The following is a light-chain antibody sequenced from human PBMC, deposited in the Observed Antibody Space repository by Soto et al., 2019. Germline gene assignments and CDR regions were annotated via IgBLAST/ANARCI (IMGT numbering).Light chain of an antibody. J-gene: IGKJ2*01. CDR3: QRYGSSPPVYT. Sequence: EIVLTQSPGTLSLSPGERAILSCRASQSVYTNYLAWYQQKPGQAPRLLIYGASRRATGVPYRFSCSWSERDFTLTIIRLEPEDFAGYYCQRYGSSPPVYTFGQGSKLEIK. CDR1: QSVYTNY. V-gene: IGKV3-20*01. CDR2: GAS.